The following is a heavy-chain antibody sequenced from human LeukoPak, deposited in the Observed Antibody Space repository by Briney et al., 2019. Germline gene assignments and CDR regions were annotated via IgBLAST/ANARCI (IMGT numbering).Heavy chain of an antibody. CDR2: IYTSGST. D-gene: IGHD3-3*01. CDR3: ARSTPLRFLEWSNWFDP. CDR1: GGSISSYY. Sequence: SETLSLTRTVSGGSISSYYWSWIRQPAGKGLEWIGRIYTSGSTNYNPSLKSRVTMSVDTSKNQFSLKLSSVTAADTAVYYCARSTPLRFLEWSNWFDPWGQGTLVTVSS. J-gene: IGHJ5*02. V-gene: IGHV4-4*07.